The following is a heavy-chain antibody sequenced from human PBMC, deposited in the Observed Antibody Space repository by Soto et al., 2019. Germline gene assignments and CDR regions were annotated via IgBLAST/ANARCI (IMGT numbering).Heavy chain of an antibody. Sequence: EVQLVESGGGLVQPGRSLRLSCAASGFTFDDYDMHWVRQAPGMGLEWVSSISWSSGTIGYADSVKGRFTISRDNAKNSLYLQMNSLRAEDTALYYCAKDLGYNYGDYYHYGMDVWGQGTTVTASS. CDR2: ISWSSGTI. CDR3: AKDLGYNYGDYYHYGMDV. V-gene: IGHV3-9*01. D-gene: IGHD5-18*01. J-gene: IGHJ6*02. CDR1: GFTFDDYD.